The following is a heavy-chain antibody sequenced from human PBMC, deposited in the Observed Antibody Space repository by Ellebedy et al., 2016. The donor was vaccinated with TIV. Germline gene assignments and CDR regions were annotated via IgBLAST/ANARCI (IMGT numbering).Heavy chain of an antibody. CDR3: ARMGIAGGWSFDL. V-gene: IGHV3-11*06. CDR1: GFIFSDYY. CDR2: SSGASEYA. Sequence: PGGSLRLSCAASGFIFSDYYMSWIRQDQGKGLQWGAYSSGASEYADYGDSVKGRFSISRDNPKSSLYLTMNSLTAEDTAVYYCARMGIAGGWSFDLWGRGTMVTVSS. D-gene: IGHD3-16*01. J-gene: IGHJ3*01.